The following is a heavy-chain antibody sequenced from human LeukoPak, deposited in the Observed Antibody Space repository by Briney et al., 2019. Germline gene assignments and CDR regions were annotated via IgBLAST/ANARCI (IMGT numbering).Heavy chain of an antibody. CDR3: ARGVVAVAGNWFDP. Sequence: GGTLRLSCAASGFTFSSYGMSWVRQAPGKGLEWVSAISGSGGSTYYADSVKGRFTISRDNSKNTLYLQMNSLRSEDTAVYYCARGVVAVAGNWFDPWGQRTLVTVSS. D-gene: IGHD6-19*01. V-gene: IGHV3-23*01. CDR1: GFTFSSYG. J-gene: IGHJ5*02. CDR2: ISGSGGST.